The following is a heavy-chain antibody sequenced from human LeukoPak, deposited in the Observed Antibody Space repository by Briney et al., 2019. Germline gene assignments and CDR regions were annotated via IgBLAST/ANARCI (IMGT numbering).Heavy chain of an antibody. Sequence: ASETLSLTCTVSGGSISSSNYYWGWIRQPPGERLEWIGTIYYTGTTYYNPSLQSRVIISVDTSENQFSLNLSSVTAPDTALYYCARTVGTHRFDYWGQGTLVTVSS. V-gene: IGHV4-39*01. CDR1: GGSISSSNYY. J-gene: IGHJ4*02. CDR2: IYYTGTT. CDR3: ARTVGTHRFDY. D-gene: IGHD4-23*01.